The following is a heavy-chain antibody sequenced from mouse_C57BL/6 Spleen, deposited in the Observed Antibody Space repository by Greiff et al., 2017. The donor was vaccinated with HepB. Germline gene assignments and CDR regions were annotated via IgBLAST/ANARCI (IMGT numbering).Heavy chain of an antibody. CDR2: ISNGGGST. Sequence: DVHLVESGGGLVQPGGSLKLSCAASGFTFSDYYMYWVRQTPEKRLEWVAYISNGGGSTYYPDTVKGRFTISRDNAKNTLYLQMSRLKSEDTAMYYCARQLRLPYAMDYWGQGTSVTVSS. CDR3: ARQLRLPYAMDY. D-gene: IGHD3-2*02. J-gene: IGHJ4*01. CDR1: GFTFSDYY. V-gene: IGHV5-12*01.